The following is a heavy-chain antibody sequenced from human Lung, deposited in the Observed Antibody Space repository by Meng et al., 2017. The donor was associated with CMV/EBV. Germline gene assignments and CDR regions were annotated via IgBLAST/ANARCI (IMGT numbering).Heavy chain of an antibody. CDR1: GFTFGFYW. V-gene: IGHV3-74*01. CDR2: TNNDGSST. CDR3: ERDAYYQDAFDI. D-gene: IGHD3-10*01. Sequence: GGSXRLXXAASGFTFGFYWMHWVRQAPGKGLVWVSRTNNDGSSTNYADSVKGRFTFSRDNAKNMLYLQMNSLRAEDTAGYYCERDAYYQDAFDIWGQGALVTVSS. J-gene: IGHJ3*02.